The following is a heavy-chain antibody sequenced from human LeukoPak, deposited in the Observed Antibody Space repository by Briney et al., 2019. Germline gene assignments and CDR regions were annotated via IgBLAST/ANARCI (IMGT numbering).Heavy chain of an antibody. CDR1: GGSISSHH. Sequence: SETLSLTCSVSGGSISSHHWSWIRQPPGKGLEWIGNIYFSGNTNYNPSLKNLLTISLNTSKNQFSLKLTSVTTADTAVYYWARVFYDSVGYGIDQWGQGTLVTVSS. D-gene: IGHD3-22*01. J-gene: IGHJ4*02. V-gene: IGHV4-59*11. CDR2: IYFSGNT. CDR3: ARVFYDSVGYGIDQ.